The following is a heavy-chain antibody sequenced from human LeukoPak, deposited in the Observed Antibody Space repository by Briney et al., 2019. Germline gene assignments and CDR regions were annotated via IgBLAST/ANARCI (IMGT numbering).Heavy chain of an antibody. CDR3: AGQETRAFDI. V-gene: IGHV3-33*01. J-gene: IGHJ3*02. D-gene: IGHD5-24*01. CDR2: IWYDGNTK. Sequence: PGRSLRLACAASGFTFSSYGMHWVRQAPGKGLEWVAVIWYDGNTKHYADSVEGRFTISRDNSRNTLYLQMNSLGAEDTAVYYCAGQETRAFDIWGQGTVVTVS. CDR1: GFTFSSYG.